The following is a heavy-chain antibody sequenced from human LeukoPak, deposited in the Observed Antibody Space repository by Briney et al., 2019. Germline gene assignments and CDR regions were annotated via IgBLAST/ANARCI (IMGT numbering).Heavy chain of an antibody. V-gene: IGHV3-23*01. CDR3: AKDSMIVGQLDY. D-gene: IGHD3-22*01. Sequence: GGSLRLSCAASGFTFSTFAMIWVRQPPGKGLEWVSSIFPSGGEIHYADSVRGRFTISRDNSKSTLSLQMNSLRAEDTAVYYCAKDSMIVGQLDYWGQGTLVTVSS. CDR2: IFPSGGEI. J-gene: IGHJ4*02. CDR1: GFTFSTFA.